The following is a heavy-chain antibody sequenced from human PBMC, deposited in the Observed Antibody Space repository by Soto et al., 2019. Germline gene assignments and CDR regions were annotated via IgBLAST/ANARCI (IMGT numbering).Heavy chain of an antibody. D-gene: IGHD3-9*01. CDR1: GGSFSGYY. CDR3: ARAQLRYFDWLLRGDYMDV. J-gene: IGHJ6*03. CDR2: INHSGST. Sequence: PSETLSLTCAVYGGSFSGYYLSWIRQPPGKGLEWIGEINHSGSTNYNPSLKSRVTISVDTSKNQFSLKLSSVTAADTAVYYCARAQLRYFDWLLRGDYMDVWGKGTTVTVSS. V-gene: IGHV4-34*01.